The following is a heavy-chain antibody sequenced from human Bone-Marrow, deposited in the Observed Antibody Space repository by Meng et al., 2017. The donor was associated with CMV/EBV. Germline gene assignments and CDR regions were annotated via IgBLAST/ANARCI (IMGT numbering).Heavy chain of an antibody. CDR2: IYYSGST. J-gene: IGHJ4*02. Sequence: SETLSLTCTVSGGSISSSSYYWGWIRQPPGKGLEWIGSIYYSGSTYYNPSLKSRVTISVDTSKNQFSLKLSSVAAADTAVYYCARYYYDSSGYSTYFDYWGQGTLVTVSS. CDR3: ARYYYDSSGYSTYFDY. V-gene: IGHV4-39*01. CDR1: GGSISSSSYY. D-gene: IGHD3-22*01.